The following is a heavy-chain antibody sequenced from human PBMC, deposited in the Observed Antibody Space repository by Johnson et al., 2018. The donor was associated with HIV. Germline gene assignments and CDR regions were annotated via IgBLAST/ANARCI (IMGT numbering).Heavy chain of an antibody. Sequence: VQLVESGGDLVKPGGSLRLSCAASGFTFSNAWMSWVRQATGKGLEWVSAIGTAGDTYYPGSVKGRFTISRENAKNSLYLQMNSLRAEDSGVYYCARAHYGSGSLDIWGQGTMVTVSS. CDR3: ARAHYGSGSLDI. CDR2: IGTAGDT. CDR1: GFTFSNAW. J-gene: IGHJ3*02. D-gene: IGHD3-10*01. V-gene: IGHV3-13*01.